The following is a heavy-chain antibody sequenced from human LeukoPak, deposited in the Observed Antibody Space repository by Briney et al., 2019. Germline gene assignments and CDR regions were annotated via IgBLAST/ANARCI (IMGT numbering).Heavy chain of an antibody. Sequence: SETLSLTCTVSGDSIGSHYWSWIRQPPGKGLEWIGYIFYVRSPNYNPSLKSRVTISVDTSKNQFSLKLNSVTAADTAVYYCARDYYDSRGEAFDIWGQGTMVTVSS. V-gene: IGHV4-59*11. CDR3: ARDYYDSRGEAFDI. CDR2: IFYVRSP. D-gene: IGHD3-22*01. J-gene: IGHJ3*02. CDR1: GDSIGSHY.